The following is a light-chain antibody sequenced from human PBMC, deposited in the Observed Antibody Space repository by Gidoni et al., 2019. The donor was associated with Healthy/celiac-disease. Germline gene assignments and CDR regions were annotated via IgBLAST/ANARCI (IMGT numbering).Light chain of an antibody. CDR3: QQYLSTPLT. J-gene: IGKJ4*01. Sequence: IVMPQSPDSLAVSLGERATINCKSSPSVLYSSNNKNYLAWYQQKPGQPPKLLIYWASTRESGVPDRFSGSGSGTDLTFTISSMQEEDVAVYYCQQYLSTPLTFGGGTKVEIK. V-gene: IGKV4-1*01. CDR1: PSVLYSSNNKNY. CDR2: WAS.